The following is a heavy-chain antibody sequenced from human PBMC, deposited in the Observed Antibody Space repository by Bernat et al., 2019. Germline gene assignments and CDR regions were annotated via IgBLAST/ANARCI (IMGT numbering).Heavy chain of an antibody. CDR1: GYTFTGYY. J-gene: IGHJ6*03. CDR2: INPNSGGT. CDR3: ARGEDGGPDYYYYMDV. Sequence: QVQLVQSGAEVKKPGASVKVSCKASGYTFTGYYMHWVRQAPGQGLEWMGWINPNSGGTNYAQKFQGWVTMTRDTSISTAYMELSRLRSDDTAVYYCARGEDGGPDYYYYMDVWGKGTTVTVSS. D-gene: IGHD3-16*01. V-gene: IGHV1-2*04.